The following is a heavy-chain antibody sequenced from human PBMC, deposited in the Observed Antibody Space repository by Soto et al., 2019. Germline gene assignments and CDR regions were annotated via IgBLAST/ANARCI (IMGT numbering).Heavy chain of an antibody. CDR1: GFTFSSYS. CDR2: MSSSSSYI. CDR3: ASRGVGELVP. Sequence: EVQLVESGGGLVKPGGSLRLACAASGFTFSSYSMNWVRQAPGKWLEWVSSMSSSSSYIYYADSVKGRFTSSRDNAKNSLSLQMNSLRAEDTDVYYCASRGVGELVPWGQGTLVNVSS. D-gene: IGHD3-10*01. J-gene: IGHJ4*02. V-gene: IGHV3-21*01.